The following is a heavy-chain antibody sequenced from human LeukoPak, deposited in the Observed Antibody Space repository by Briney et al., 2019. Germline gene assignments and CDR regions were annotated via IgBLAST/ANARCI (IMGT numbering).Heavy chain of an antibody. CDR3: ASPSGSYGGDAFDI. J-gene: IGHJ3*02. Sequence: SETLSLTCTVSGGSISSYYWSWIRQPPGKGLEWIGYIYYSGSTNYNPSLKSRVTISVDTSKNQFSLKLSSVTAADTAVYYCASPSGSYGGDAFDIWGQGTMVTVSS. V-gene: IGHV4-59*12. CDR1: GGSISSYY. CDR2: IYYSGST. D-gene: IGHD1-26*01.